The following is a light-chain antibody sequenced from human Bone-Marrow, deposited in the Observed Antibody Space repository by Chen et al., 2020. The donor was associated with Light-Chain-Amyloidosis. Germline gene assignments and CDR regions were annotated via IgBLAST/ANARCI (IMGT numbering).Light chain of an antibody. CDR3: QVWDRSSDRPV. J-gene: IGLJ3*02. V-gene: IGLV3-21*02. CDR2: DES. CDR1: NIGSTS. Sequence: SYVLTQPSSVSVAPGQTATIACGGNNIGSTSVHWYQQTPGQAPLLVVYDESDRPSGIPERWSGSNTGNTATRAISRVEGGEEADYYCQVWDRSSDRPVFGGGTKLTVL.